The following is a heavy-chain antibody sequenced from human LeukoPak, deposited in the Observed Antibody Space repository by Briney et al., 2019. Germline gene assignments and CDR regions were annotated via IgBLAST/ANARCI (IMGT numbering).Heavy chain of an antibody. V-gene: IGHV4-59*11. CDR3: ARDQWGDY. CDR1: GGSISSHY. CDR2: IYYSGST. J-gene: IGHJ4*02. D-gene: IGHD7-27*01. Sequence: SETLSLTCTVSGGSISSHYWSWIRQPPGKGLEWIGYIYYSGSTNYNPSLKSRVTISVDTSKNQFSLKLSSVTAADTAVYHCARDQWGDYWGQGTLVTVSS.